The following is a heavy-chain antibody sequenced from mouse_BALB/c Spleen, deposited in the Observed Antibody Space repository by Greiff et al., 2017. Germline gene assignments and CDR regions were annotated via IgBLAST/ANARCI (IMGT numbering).Heavy chain of an antibody. D-gene: IGHD2-1*01. CDR1: GFTFSSFG. J-gene: IGHJ1*01. Sequence: EVKLMESGGGLVQPGGSRKLSCAASGFTFSSFGMHWVRQAPEKGLEWVAYISSGSSTIYYADTVKGRFTISRDNPKNTLFLQMTSLRSEDTAMYYCARSGGNYFDWYFDVWGAGTTVTVSS. V-gene: IGHV5-17*02. CDR3: ARSGGNYFDWYFDV. CDR2: ISSGSSTI.